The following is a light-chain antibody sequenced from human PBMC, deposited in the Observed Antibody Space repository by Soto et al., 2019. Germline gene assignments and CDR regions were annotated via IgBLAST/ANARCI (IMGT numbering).Light chain of an antibody. V-gene: IGKV1-39*01. J-gene: IGKJ5*01. CDR3: HQSFSSIT. CDR1: QSIMKY. Sequence: DIQMTQSPSSLSASVGDRVTITCRASQSIMKYLHWYQQRPGRAPKLLIYDASSLQSGVPSRFSGSGSGTDFTLTISSLQLEDFGTYYCHQSFSSITFGQGTRLEMK. CDR2: DAS.